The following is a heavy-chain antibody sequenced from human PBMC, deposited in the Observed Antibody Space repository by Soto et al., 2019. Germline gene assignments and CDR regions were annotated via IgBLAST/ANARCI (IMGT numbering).Heavy chain of an antibody. J-gene: IGHJ3*01. V-gene: IGHV3-9*01. CDR1: GFTLDDYA. CDR3: TKGASTSCFSAFDL. D-gene: IGHD2-2*01. CDR2: ISWNSGNI. Sequence: EVQLVESGGGVVQPGRSLRLSCTASGFTLDDYAMNWDRQAPGKGLEWVSSISWNSGNIVYADSVRGRFTLSRENAKTSLHLQMNSLRAEDTALYYCTKGASTSCFSAFDLWGQGTMVTVSS.